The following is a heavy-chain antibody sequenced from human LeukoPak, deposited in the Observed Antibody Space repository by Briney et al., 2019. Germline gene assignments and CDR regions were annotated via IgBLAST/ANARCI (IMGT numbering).Heavy chain of an antibody. V-gene: IGHV3-13*01. CDR1: GFTFSSYD. CDR2: IGIATDT. CDR3: ARLGGGHSSSWYDAFDI. J-gene: IGHJ3*02. D-gene: IGHD6-13*01. Sequence: GGSLRLSCAASGFTFSSYDMHWVRQFTGKGLEWVSGIGIATDTYYSGSVKGRFTISRENAKNSLYLQMNSLTAGDTAVYYCARLGGGHSSSWYDAFDIWGQGTMVTVSS.